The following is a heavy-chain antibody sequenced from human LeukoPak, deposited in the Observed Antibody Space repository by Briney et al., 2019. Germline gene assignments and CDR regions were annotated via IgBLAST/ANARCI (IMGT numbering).Heavy chain of an antibody. D-gene: IGHD6-13*01. Sequence: SETLSLTCTVSGGSISSYYWSWIRQPPGKGLEWIGYIYYSGSTNYNPSLKSRVTISVDTSKNQFSLKLSSVTAADTAVYYCARQGGGYSSWYGYYYYYGMDVWGQGTTVTVSS. J-gene: IGHJ6*02. CDR3: ARQGGGYSSWYGYYYYYGMDV. CDR1: GGSISSYY. CDR2: IYYSGST. V-gene: IGHV4-59*08.